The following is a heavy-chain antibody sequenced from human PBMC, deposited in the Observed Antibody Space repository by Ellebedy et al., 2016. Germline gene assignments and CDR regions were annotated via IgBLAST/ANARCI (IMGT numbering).Heavy chain of an antibody. Sequence: GESLKISCAASGFIFSSYEMNWVRQAPGKGLEWVSYIDDSGSTIFYADSVRGRFTISRDNAKNSVYLQMNSLRAEDTAVYYCATDTGNFWSSDYWGQGTLVTVSS. D-gene: IGHD1-7*01. CDR1: GFIFSSYE. CDR2: IDDSGSTI. V-gene: IGHV3-48*03. CDR3: ATDTGNFWSSDY. J-gene: IGHJ4*02.